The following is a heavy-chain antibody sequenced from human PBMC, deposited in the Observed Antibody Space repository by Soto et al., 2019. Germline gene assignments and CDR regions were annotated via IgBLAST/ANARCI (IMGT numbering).Heavy chain of an antibody. CDR1: GFTFSSYS. V-gene: IGHV3-21*01. CDR3: ARERRHSSSWYPDY. Sequence: EVQLVESGGGLVKPGGSLRLSCAASGFTFSSYSMNWVRQAPGKGLEWVSSISSSSSYIYYADSVKGRFTISRDNAKNSLYLQMTSLRAADTAVYYCARERRHSSSWYPDYWGQGTLVTVSS. D-gene: IGHD6-13*01. CDR2: ISSSSSYI. J-gene: IGHJ4*02.